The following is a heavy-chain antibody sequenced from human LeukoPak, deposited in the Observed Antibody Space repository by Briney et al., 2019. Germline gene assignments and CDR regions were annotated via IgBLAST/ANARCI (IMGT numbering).Heavy chain of an antibody. CDR1: GGSLSSDY. CDR2: IHSNGRT. CDR3: AKGAGWYEV. V-gene: IGHV4-59*01. J-gene: IGHJ4*02. D-gene: IGHD6-19*01. Sequence: SETLSLTCTVSGGSLSSDYWSWIRQPPGKGLEWIAYIHSNGRTNYNPPLKSRVTISLDTSKSQFSLKLSSVTAADTAVYYCAKGAGWYEVWGQGALVTVPS.